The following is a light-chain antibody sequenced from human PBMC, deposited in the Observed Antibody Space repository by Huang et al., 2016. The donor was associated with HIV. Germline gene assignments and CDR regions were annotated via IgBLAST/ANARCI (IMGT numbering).Light chain of an antibody. CDR2: GAS. CDR1: QSVSSSY. V-gene: IGKV3-20*01. Sequence: EIVLTQSPGTLSLSPGERATLSCRASQSVSSSYLAWYQQKPGQAPRLLIYGASSRATGIPDRFSGSGCGTDFTLTISRLEPEDFAVYYCQQHGSSPWTFGQGTKVEIK. CDR3: QQHGSSPWT. J-gene: IGKJ1*01.